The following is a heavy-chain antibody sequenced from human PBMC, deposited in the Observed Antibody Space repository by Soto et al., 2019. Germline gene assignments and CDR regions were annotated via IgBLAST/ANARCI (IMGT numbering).Heavy chain of an antibody. J-gene: IGHJ4*02. V-gene: IGHV3-23*01. D-gene: IGHD6-13*01. CDR3: AKGLINGRWYAED. Sequence: EVHLLESGGGLVHPGESLRLSCGASGFTFCRCVMTWVRQAPGKGLEWVPCITDSGTGTYYADSVKGRFTISRDNSKNTMYLQMNNLRAEDTGVYYCAKGLINGRWYAEDWGQGTLVTVSS. CDR1: GFTFCRCV. CDR2: ITDSGTGT.